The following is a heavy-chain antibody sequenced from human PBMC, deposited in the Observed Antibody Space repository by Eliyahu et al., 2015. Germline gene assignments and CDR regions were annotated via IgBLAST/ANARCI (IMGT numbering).Heavy chain of an antibody. D-gene: IGHD2-2*01. CDR3: AGTCSSTSCYGNDY. J-gene: IGHJ4*02. CDR1: GFTFSTYN. CDR2: ISTGSDTI. V-gene: IGHV3-48*04. Sequence: EVQLVESGGGLVQPGGSLRXSXXASGFTFSTYNMNWXRQAPGKGLXWLSYISTGSDTIYYADSVEGRFTISRDNAKNSLFLQMDNLRAEDTAVYYCAGTCSSTSCYGNDYWGQGTLVTVSA.